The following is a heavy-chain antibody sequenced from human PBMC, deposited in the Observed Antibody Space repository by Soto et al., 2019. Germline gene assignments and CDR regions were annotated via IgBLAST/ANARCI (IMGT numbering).Heavy chain of an antibody. D-gene: IGHD6-25*01. CDR2: MNPSNGNS. Sequence: GSVNVSCQASGYTFITYAFQWVREATGQGLEWMGGMNPSNGNSGYAQKFQGRLTMNRKTYISTAYVELSSLRSDDTAVYFCARREERPGPIYFEYWGQGNLVIVSP. CDR1: GYTFITYA. CDR3: ARREERPGPIYFEY. V-gene: IGHV1-8*01. J-gene: IGHJ4*02.